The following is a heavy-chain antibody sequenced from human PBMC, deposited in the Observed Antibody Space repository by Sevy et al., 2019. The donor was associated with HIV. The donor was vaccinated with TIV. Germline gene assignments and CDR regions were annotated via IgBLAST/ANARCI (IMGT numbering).Heavy chain of an antibody. D-gene: IGHD6-19*01. V-gene: IGHV4-31*03. CDR3: ASDPPPIAVAGEGY. CDR1: GGSISSGGYY. Sequence: SETLSLTCTVSGGSISSGGYYWSWIRQHPGKGLEWIGYIYYSGSTYYSPSLKSRVTISVDTSKNQFSLKLSSVTAADTAVYYCASDPPPIAVAGEGYWGQGTLVTVSS. CDR2: IYYSGST. J-gene: IGHJ4*02.